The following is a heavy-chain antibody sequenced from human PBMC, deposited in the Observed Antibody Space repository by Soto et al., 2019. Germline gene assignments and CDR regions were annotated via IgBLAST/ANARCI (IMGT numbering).Heavy chain of an antibody. CDR3: ARRMSSSQFYYYMDV. CDR2: MNPNSGNA. J-gene: IGHJ6*03. V-gene: IGHV1-8*01. CDR1: GYTFTSHN. Sequence: QVQLVQSGAEVKKPGASVKVSCKASGYTFTSHNIFWVRQASGQELEWVGGMNPNSGNADYAQKFQGRVTMTRDTSISTAYMELSSLRSEDTAVYYCARRMSSSQFYYYMDVWGKGTTVTVSS. D-gene: IGHD6-6*01.